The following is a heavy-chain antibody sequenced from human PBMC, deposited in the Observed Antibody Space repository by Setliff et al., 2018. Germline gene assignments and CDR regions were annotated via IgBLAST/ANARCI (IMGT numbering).Heavy chain of an antibody. CDR2: INSDGSST. Sequence: PGGSLRLSCAASGFTVSTFSMHWVRQAPGKGLVWVSRINSDGSSTNYADSVKGQFTVSRDNAKNTLYLQMNSLRAEDTAVYYCARDGHNVYYFDYWGLGTLVTVSS. CDR3: ARDGHNVYYFDY. CDR1: GFTVSTFS. J-gene: IGHJ4*02. V-gene: IGHV3-74*01. D-gene: IGHD1-1*01.